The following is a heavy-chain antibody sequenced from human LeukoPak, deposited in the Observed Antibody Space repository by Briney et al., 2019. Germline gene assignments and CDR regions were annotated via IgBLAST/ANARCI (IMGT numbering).Heavy chain of an antibody. CDR3: AGGGDCSGGSCYSGFDY. D-gene: IGHD2-15*01. J-gene: IGHJ4*02. CDR1: GGTFSSYA. V-gene: IGHV1-69*04. Sequence: ASVKVSCKASGGTFSSYAISWVRQAPGQGLEWMGRIIPILGIANYAQKFQGRVTITADKSTRTAYLELSSLRAEDTAEYYWAGGGDCSGGSCYSGFDYWGQGTLVTVSS. CDR2: IIPILGIA.